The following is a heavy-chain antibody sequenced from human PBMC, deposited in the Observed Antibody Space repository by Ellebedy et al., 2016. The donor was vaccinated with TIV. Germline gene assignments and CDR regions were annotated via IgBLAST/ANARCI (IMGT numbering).Heavy chain of an antibody. CDR2: IKEDGSEA. D-gene: IGHD2-2*01. V-gene: IGHV3-7*03. Sequence: GESLKISCVASGFTLSTYAMSWVRQAPGKGLEWVASIKEDGSEAYYVDSVKGRFTISRDNAKNSLYLQMSNLRAEDTAVFYCAKAGGRHSTGSGFYWGQGTRVTVST. CDR3: AKAGGRHSTGSGFY. CDR1: GFTLSTYA. J-gene: IGHJ4*02.